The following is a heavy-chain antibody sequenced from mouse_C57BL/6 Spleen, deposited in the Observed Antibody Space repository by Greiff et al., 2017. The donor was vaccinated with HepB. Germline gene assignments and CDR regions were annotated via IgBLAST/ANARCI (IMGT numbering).Heavy chain of an antibody. Sequence: DVMLVESGGGLVKPGGSLKLSCAASGFTFSSYAMSWVRQTPEKRLEWVATISDGGSYTYYPDNVKGRFTISRDNAKNNLYLQMSHLKSEDTAMYYCARKGNGYYVYFDYWGQGTTLTVSS. CDR2: ISDGGSYT. J-gene: IGHJ2*01. CDR3: ARKGNGYYVYFDY. CDR1: GFTFSSYA. D-gene: IGHD2-3*01. V-gene: IGHV5-4*03.